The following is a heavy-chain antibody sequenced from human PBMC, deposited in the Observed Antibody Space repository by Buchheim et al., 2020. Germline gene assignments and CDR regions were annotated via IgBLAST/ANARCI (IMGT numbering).Heavy chain of an antibody. Sequence: VQLVESGGGLVQPGGSLRLSCAASGFTFSSYWMSWVRQAPGKGLEWVANIKQDGSEKYYVDSVKGRFTISRDNAKNSLYLQMNSLRAEDTAVYYCARDGGASSGWYIYYYYGMDVWGQGTT. CDR3: ARDGGASSGWYIYYYYGMDV. V-gene: IGHV3-7*01. D-gene: IGHD6-19*01. CDR1: GFTFSSYW. CDR2: IKQDGSEK. J-gene: IGHJ6*02.